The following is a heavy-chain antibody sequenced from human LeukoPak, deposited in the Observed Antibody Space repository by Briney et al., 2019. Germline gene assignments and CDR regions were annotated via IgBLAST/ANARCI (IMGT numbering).Heavy chain of an antibody. CDR1: GYTLSELS. D-gene: IGHD2-2*02. CDR2: FDVAETDT. J-gene: IGHJ5*02. CDR3: ARGLSHIPAAIPVGWFDP. Sequence: ASVKVSCKVSGYTLSELSMHWVRQSPEKGLEWMGGFDVAETDTIYAQKLQGRVTMTTDTSTSTAYMELRSLRSDDTAVYYCARGLSHIPAAIPVGWFDPWGQGTLVTVSS. V-gene: IGHV1-24*01.